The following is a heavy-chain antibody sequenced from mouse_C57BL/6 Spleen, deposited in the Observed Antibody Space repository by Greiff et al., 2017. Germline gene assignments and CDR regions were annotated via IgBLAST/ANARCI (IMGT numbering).Heavy chain of an antibody. V-gene: IGHV1-82*01. Sequence: QVQLQQSGPELVKPGASVKISCKASGYAFSSYWMNWVKQRPGKGLEWIGRIYPGDGDTNYNGKFKGKATLTADKSSSTAYMQLSSLTSEDSAVYFCANYGSSYYFDYWGQGTTLTVSS. J-gene: IGHJ2*01. CDR1: GYAFSSYW. CDR2: IYPGDGDT. CDR3: ANYGSSYYFDY. D-gene: IGHD1-1*01.